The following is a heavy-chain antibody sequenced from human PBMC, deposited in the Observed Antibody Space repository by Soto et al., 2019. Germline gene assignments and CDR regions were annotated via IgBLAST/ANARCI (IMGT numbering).Heavy chain of an antibody. CDR1: GGSISSSSYY. D-gene: IGHD6-19*01. CDR3: ARQTSGWYSGWFDP. CDR2: IYYSGST. J-gene: IGHJ5*02. V-gene: IGHV4-39*01. Sequence: QLQLQESGPGLVKPSETLSLTCTVSGGSISSSSYYWGWIRQPPGKGLEWIGSIYYSGSTYYTPSLKSRVTISVDTSKNQFSLKLSSVTAADTAVYYCARQTSGWYSGWFDPWGQGTLVTVSS.